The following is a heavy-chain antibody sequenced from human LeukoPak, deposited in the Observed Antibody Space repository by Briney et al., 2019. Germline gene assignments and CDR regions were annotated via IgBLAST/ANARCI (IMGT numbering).Heavy chain of an antibody. CDR1: GFTFSSYS. CDR3: ASLRGYCSSTSCYNY. J-gene: IGHJ4*02. V-gene: IGHV3-21*04. Sequence: GGALRLFCAASGFTFSSYSMNWVRQAPGKGLEGGSSISSSSSYIYYADSVKGRFTISSDNSKNTLYLQMNSLRAEDTAVYYCASLRGYCSSTSCYNYWGQGTLVTVSS. D-gene: IGHD2-2*02. CDR2: ISSSSSYI.